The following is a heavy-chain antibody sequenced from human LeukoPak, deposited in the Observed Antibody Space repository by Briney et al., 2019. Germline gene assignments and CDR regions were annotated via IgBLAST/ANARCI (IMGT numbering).Heavy chain of an antibody. CDR1: RFTFSSYA. J-gene: IGHJ4*02. V-gene: IGHV3-64*01. Sequence: HGGSLRLSCAASRFTFSSYAMHWVRQAPGKGLEYVSSINSNGGSTYYANSVKGRFTISRDNSKNTLYLQMGSLRAEDMAVYYCARDHEQLVLDYWGQGNLVTVSS. CDR3: ARDHEQLVLDY. D-gene: IGHD6-13*01. CDR2: INSNGGST.